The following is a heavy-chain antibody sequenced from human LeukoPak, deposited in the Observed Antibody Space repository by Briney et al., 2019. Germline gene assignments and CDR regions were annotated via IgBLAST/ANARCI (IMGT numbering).Heavy chain of an antibody. V-gene: IGHV1-69*05. CDR3: ARSLTDEVDAFDI. CDR1: GGTFSSYD. J-gene: IGHJ3*02. Sequence: SVKVSCKASGGTFSSYDISWVRQAPGQGLEWMGGIIPIFGTANYAQKFQGRVTITRNTSISTAYMELSSLRSEDTAVYYCARSLTDEVDAFDIWGQGTMVTVSS. CDR2: IIPIFGTA.